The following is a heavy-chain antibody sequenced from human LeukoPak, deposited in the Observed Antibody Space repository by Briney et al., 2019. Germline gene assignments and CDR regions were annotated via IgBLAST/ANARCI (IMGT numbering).Heavy chain of an antibody. CDR2: IKQDGSEK. CDR3: ARETSSLYYYGMDV. D-gene: IGHD1/OR15-1a*01. Sequence: GGSLRLSCAASGFTFSSYWMSWVRQAPGKGLEWVANIKQDGSEKYYVDSAKGRFTISRDNAKNSLYLQMNSLRAEDTAVYYCARETSSLYYYGMDVWGQGTTVTVSS. CDR1: GFTFSSYW. V-gene: IGHV3-7*03. J-gene: IGHJ6*02.